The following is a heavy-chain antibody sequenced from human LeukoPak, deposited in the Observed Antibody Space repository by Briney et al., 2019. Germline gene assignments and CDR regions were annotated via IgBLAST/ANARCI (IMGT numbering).Heavy chain of an antibody. J-gene: IGHJ5*02. CDR2: INPSGGST. D-gene: IGHD2-2*01. V-gene: IGHV1-46*01. Sequence: GASVKVSCKASGYTFTSYYMHWVRQAPGQGREWMGIINPSGGSTSYAQKFQGRVTMTRDMSTGTVYMELSSLRSEDTAVYYCARGIVVVPAAMESWFDPWGQGTLVTVSS. CDR3: ARGIVVVPAAMESWFDP. CDR1: GYTFTSYY.